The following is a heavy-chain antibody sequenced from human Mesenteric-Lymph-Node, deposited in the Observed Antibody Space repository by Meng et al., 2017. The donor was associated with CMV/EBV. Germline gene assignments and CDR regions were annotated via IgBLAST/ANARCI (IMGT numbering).Heavy chain of an antibody. CDR3: ARGTITIFGVVITRGQGFDP. CDR2: TYSGAIT. CDR1: SYT. Sequence: SYTFNGIRQPPGKGLEWIGCTYSGAITNYNPSLESRVTISADTSNNQFSLKLSSVTATDTAVYYCARGTITIFGVVITRGQGFDPWGQGTLVTVSS. J-gene: IGHJ5*02. V-gene: IGHV4-59*12. D-gene: IGHD3-3*01.